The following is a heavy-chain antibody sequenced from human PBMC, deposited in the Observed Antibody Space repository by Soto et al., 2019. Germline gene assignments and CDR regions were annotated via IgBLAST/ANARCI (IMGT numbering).Heavy chain of an antibody. D-gene: IGHD3-16*02. CDR3: ARGGAFGGVIVIYGMDV. CDR1: GYTFTGYY. J-gene: IGHJ6*02. Sequence: VKVSCKASGYTFTGYYMHWVRQAPGQGLEWMGWINPNSGGTNYAQKFQGWVTMTRDTSISTAYMELSRLRSDDTAVYYCARGGAFGGVIVIYGMDVWGQGTTVTVSS. CDR2: INPNSGGT. V-gene: IGHV1-2*04.